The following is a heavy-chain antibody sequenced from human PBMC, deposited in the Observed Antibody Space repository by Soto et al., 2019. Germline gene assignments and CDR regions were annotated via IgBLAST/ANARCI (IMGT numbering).Heavy chain of an antibody. CDR2: IYSGGNT. J-gene: IGHJ4*02. CDR3: AGSTNWGLYYLDY. CDR1: GFSVSGNY. V-gene: IGHV3-53*01. Sequence: GGSLRLSCAACGFSVSGNYMSWVRLTPGKGLEWVSLIYSGGNTYYADSVKGRFTISRDNSRNTLYLQMNSLRAEDTAVYFCAGSTNWGLYYLDYWGLGTLVTVSS. D-gene: IGHD7-27*01.